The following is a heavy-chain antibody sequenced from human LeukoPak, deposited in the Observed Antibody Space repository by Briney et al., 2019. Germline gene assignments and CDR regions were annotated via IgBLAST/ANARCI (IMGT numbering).Heavy chain of an antibody. V-gene: IGHV4-31*03. Sequence: SQTLSLTCTVSGGSICSGGYYWSWIRQHPGKGLEWIGYIYYSGSTYYNPSLKSRVTISVDTSKNQFSLKLSSVTAADTAVYYCARGGGTVTIDYWGQGTLVTVSS. D-gene: IGHD4-11*01. CDR2: IYYSGST. CDR3: ARGGGTVTIDY. J-gene: IGHJ4*02. CDR1: GGSICSGGYY.